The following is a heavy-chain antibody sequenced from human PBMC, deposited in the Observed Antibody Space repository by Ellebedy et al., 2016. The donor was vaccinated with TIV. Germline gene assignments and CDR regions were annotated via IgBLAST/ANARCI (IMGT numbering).Heavy chain of an antibody. CDR2: INPSGGST. CDR1: GGTFSSYA. Sequence: ASVKVSXXASGGTFSSYAISWVRQAPGQGLEWMGIINPSGGSTSYAQKFQGRVTMTRDTSTSTVYMELSSLRSEDTAVYYCARGSGSFNLYYYYYYMDVWGKGTTVTVSS. CDR3: ARGSGSFNLYYYYYYMDV. J-gene: IGHJ6*03. D-gene: IGHD3-10*01. V-gene: IGHV1-46*03.